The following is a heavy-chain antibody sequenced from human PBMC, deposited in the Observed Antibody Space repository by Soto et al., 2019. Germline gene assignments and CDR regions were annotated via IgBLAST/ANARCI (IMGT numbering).Heavy chain of an antibody. CDR3: ARGRTWIQLWYPLDY. CDR1: GFTFSSYG. V-gene: IGHV3-33*01. Sequence: GGSLRLSCAASGFTFSSYGMHWVRQAPGKGLEWVAVIWYDGSNKYYADSVKGRFTISRDNSKNTLYLQMNSLRAEDTAVYYCARGRTWIQLWYPLDYWGQGTLVTVSS. CDR2: IWYDGSNK. J-gene: IGHJ4*02. D-gene: IGHD5-18*01.